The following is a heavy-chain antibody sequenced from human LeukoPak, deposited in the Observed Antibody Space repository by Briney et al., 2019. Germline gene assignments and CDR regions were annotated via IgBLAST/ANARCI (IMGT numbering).Heavy chain of an antibody. CDR3: ATTASRGPQSAEYFQY. CDR2: IWYDGSNK. Sequence: PERSLRLSCAASGFTFSNYGMHWVRQAPGKGLEWVAVIWYDGSNKYCSDSVKGRFTISRDNSKNTLYLQMNSLRAEDTAVYYCATTASRGPQSAEYFQYWGQGTLVTVSS. V-gene: IGHV3-33*01. CDR1: GFTFSNYG. J-gene: IGHJ1*01.